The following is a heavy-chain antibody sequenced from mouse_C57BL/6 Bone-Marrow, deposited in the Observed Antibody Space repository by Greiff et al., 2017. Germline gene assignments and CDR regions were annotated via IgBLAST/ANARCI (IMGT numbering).Heavy chain of an antibody. CDR3: AIVYYYGSKAY. D-gene: IGHD1-1*01. V-gene: IGHV1-74*01. CDR2: IHPSDSDT. CDR1: GYTFTSYW. J-gene: IGHJ3*01. Sequence: QVQLQQPGAELVKPGASVKVSCKASGYTFTSYWMHWVKQRPGQGLEWIGRIHPSDSDTNYNQKFKGKATLTVDKSSSTAYMQLSSLTSEDSAVYYCAIVYYYGSKAYWGQGTLVTVSA.